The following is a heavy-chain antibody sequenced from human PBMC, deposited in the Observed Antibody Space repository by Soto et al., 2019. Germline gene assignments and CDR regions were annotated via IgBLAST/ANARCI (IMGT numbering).Heavy chain of an antibody. J-gene: IGHJ4*02. CDR2: ITFSGYG. V-gene: IGHV3-23*01. CDR1: GFSFGSHD. CDR3: AKDYGGWGRFDG. Sequence: PGGSLRLSCAASGFSFGSHDINWVRQAPGKGPEWVSRITFSGYGDYADSVKGRFFISRDNSENTFYLQMNSLRDEDTALYYCAKDYGGWGRFDGWGQGTLVTVSS. D-gene: IGHD6-19*01.